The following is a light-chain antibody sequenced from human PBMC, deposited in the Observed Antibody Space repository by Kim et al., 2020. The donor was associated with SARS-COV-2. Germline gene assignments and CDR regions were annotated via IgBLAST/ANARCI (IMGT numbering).Light chain of an antibody. CDR1: SGDIGTYNY. J-gene: IGLJ2*01. V-gene: IGLV2-14*03. Sequence: QSALTQPAPLSGSPGQSITISCSGTSGDIGTYNYVSWYQQFPGKVPKVIIFDVTKRPSGVPDRFSGFKSGNTAFLTISGLHSEDEAVYHCSSYTSKNTWIFGGGTQLTVL. CDR3: SSYTSKNTWI. CDR2: DVT.